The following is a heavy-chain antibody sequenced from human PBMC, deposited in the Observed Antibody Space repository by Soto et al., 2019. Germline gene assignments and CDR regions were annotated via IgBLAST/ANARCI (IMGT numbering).Heavy chain of an antibody. CDR1: GGSFSSYY. D-gene: IGHD3-10*01. J-gene: IGHJ6*02. CDR2: IYYSGST. Sequence: SETLSLTCAVYGGSFSSYYWGWIRQPPGKGLEWIGSIYYSGSTYYNPSPKSRVTISVDTSKNQFSLKLSSVTAADTAVYYCARLLYYYGSGGHYYYGMDVWGQGTTVTVSS. V-gene: IGHV4-39*01. CDR3: ARLLYYYGSGGHYYYGMDV.